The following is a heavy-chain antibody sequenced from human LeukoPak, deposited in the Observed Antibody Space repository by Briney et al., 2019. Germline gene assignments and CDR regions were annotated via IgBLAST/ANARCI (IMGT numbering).Heavy chain of an antibody. CDR1: GFTFSSNA. D-gene: IGHD6-19*01. V-gene: IGHV3-30-3*01. J-gene: IGHJ5*02. CDR2: ISYDGSNK. Sequence: GGSLRLSCAASGFTFSSNAMHWVRQAPGKGLEWVAVISYDGSNKYYADSVKGRFTISRDNSKNTLYLQMNSLRVEDTAVYYCARDNSSGWSKYNWFDPWGQGTLVTVSS. CDR3: ARDNSSGWSKYNWFDP.